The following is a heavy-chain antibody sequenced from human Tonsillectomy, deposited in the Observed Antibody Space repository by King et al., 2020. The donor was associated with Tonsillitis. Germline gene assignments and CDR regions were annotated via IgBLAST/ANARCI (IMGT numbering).Heavy chain of an antibody. CDR3: ARVAYCGGVCHFAFDI. CDR2: IKQDGSDK. Sequence: VQLVESGGGLVQPGGSLRLSCAASGFTFSSYWMSWVRQAPGKGLEWVANIKQDGSDKNYVDSVKGRFTISRENAENSLYLQLNSLKADDTAVYYCARVAYCGGVCHFAFDIWGQGTMVTVSS. V-gene: IGHV3-7*01. J-gene: IGHJ3*02. D-gene: IGHD2-21*02. CDR1: GFTFSSYW.